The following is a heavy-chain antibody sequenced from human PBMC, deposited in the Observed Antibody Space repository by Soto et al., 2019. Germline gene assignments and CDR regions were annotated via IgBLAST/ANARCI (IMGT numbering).Heavy chain of an antibody. CDR3: ARILQVGAGALAFDY. CDR1: GFSLITSGLF. Sequence: VYHTQTLTLTCPFSGFSLITSGLFVSWIRQPPGKALEWLALIDWDDDKYYSTSLKTRLTISKDTSKNQVVLTMTNMDPVDTATYYGARILQVGAGALAFDYCGQGTLVTVSA. CDR2: IDWDDDK. J-gene: IGHJ4*02. V-gene: IGHV2-70*01. D-gene: IGHD1-26*01.